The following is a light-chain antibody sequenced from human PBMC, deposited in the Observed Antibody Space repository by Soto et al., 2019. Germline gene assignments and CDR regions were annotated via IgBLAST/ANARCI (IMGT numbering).Light chain of an antibody. V-gene: IGLV2-14*01. CDR2: EVS. CDR3: TSYTDSDSRV. CDR1: NSDVGGYDY. Sequence: QSALTQPASVSGSPGQSITISCTGTNSDVGGYDYVSWYQQHPGKAPKLIIYEVSNRPSGVSSRFSGSKSGNTASLTISGLQAEDEADYYCTSYTDSDSRVFGGGTKLTVL. J-gene: IGLJ2*01.